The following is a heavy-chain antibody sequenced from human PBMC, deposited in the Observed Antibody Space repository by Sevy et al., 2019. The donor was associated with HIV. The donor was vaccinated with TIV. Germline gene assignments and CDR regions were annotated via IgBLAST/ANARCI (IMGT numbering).Heavy chain of an antibody. CDR3: ARDLIYDFWSGSRAKNYYYYGMDV. D-gene: IGHD3-3*01. CDR1: GFTFSSYA. CDR2: ISSSSSYI. Sequence: GGSLRLSCAASGFTFSSYAMNWVRQAPGKGLEWVSSISSSSSYINYADSVKGRFTISRDNAKNSLYLQMNSLRAEDTAVYYCARDLIYDFWSGSRAKNYYYYGMDVWGQGTTVTVSS. V-gene: IGHV3-21*01. J-gene: IGHJ6*02.